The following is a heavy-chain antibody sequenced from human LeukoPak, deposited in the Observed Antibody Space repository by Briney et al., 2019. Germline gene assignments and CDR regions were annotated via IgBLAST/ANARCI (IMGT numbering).Heavy chain of an antibody. D-gene: IGHD6-19*01. CDR1: GFTFSSYA. CDR3: AKDGGSSGREYYYYYGMDV. V-gene: IGHV3-23*01. CDR2: ISGSGGST. J-gene: IGHJ6*02. Sequence: GGSLRLSCAASGFTFSSYAMSWVRQAPGKGLEWVSAISGSGGSTYYADSVKGRFTISRDNSKNTLYLQMNSLRAEDTAVYYCAKDGGSSGREYYYYYGMDVWGQGTTVTVSS.